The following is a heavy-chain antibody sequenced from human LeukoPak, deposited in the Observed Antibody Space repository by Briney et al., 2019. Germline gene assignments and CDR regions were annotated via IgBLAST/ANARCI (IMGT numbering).Heavy chain of an antibody. V-gene: IGHV6-1*01. J-gene: IGHJ6*02. Sequence: SLTLSLTCAISGDSVSSNSAAWNWIRQSPSRGLEWLGRTYYRSKWYNDYAVSVKSRITINPDTSKNQFSLQLNSVTPEDTAVYYCAREDGSSWYGYYGMDVWGQGTTVTVSS. CDR3: AREDGSSWYGYYGMDV. CDR2: TYYRSKWYN. D-gene: IGHD6-13*01. CDR1: GDSVSSNSAA.